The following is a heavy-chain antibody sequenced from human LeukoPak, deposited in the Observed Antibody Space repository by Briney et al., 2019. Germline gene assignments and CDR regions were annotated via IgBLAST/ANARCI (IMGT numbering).Heavy chain of an antibody. D-gene: IGHD6-13*01. Sequence: GGSLRLSCAASGFTFDKYGMDWVRQAPGKGLEWVAVIWYDGTTKLYADSVKGRFTISRDNSKNTLSLQMDSLRAEDTAVYYCARGPIASSWHYYFDLWGRGTLVSVSS. V-gene: IGHV3-33*01. J-gene: IGHJ2*01. CDR3: ARGPIASSWHYYFDL. CDR2: IWYDGTTK. CDR1: GFTFDKYG.